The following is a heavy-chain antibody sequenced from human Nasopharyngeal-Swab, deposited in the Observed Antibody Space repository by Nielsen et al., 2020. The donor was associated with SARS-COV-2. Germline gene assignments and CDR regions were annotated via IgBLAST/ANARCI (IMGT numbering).Heavy chain of an antibody. V-gene: IGHV3-30*04. D-gene: IGHD3-10*01. J-gene: IGHJ6*03. Sequence: GGTLRLSCAASGFVFSSDSMHWVRLAPGKGLEWVALISVDGRNSNYADSVKGRFIISRDNSEKTVDLQMNSLRGEDTAVYYCARARGYLTHYYMDVWGSGTTVTVSS. CDR3: ARARGYLTHYYMDV. CDR2: ISVDGRNS. CDR1: GFVFSSDS.